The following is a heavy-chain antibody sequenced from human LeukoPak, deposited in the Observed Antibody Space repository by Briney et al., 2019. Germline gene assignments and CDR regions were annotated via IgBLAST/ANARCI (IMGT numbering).Heavy chain of an antibody. CDR1: GFPISTNY. CDR2: IYSGGST. J-gene: IGHJ3*02. Sequence: GGSLRLSCAASGFPISTNYMSWVRQAPGKGPEWVSIIYSGGSTYYADSVKGRFTISRDNSKNTLYLQMNNLRAEDTAVYYCARGDDVFDIWGQGTMVTVSS. CDR3: ARGDDVFDI. V-gene: IGHV3-66*01.